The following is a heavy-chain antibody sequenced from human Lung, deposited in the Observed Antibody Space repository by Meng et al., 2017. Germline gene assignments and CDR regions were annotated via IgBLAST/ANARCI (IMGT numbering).Heavy chain of an antibody. Sequence: QVQHQQCGAGLLKPSETLSLTCVVSGGSFSDYYWSWIRQPPGKGLEWIGEINHSGSTNYNPSLESRATISVDTSQNNLSLKLSSVTAADSAVYYCARGPTTMAHDFDYWGQGTLVTVSS. CDR2: INHSGST. CDR3: ARGPTTMAHDFDY. J-gene: IGHJ4*02. V-gene: IGHV4-34*01. CDR1: GGSFSDYY. D-gene: IGHD4-11*01.